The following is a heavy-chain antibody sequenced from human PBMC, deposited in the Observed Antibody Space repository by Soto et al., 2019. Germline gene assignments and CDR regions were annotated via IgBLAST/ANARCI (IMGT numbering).Heavy chain of an antibody. V-gene: IGHV1-69*06. D-gene: IGHD1-26*01. CDR1: GGTFSSYA. CDR2: IIPIFGTA. CDR3: AREPIVGATMGDDY. J-gene: IGHJ4*02. Sequence: ASVKVSCKASGGTFSSYAISWVRQAPGQGLEWMGGIIPIFGTANYAQKFQGRVTITADKSTSTAYMELSSLRSEDTAVYYCAREPIVGATMGDDYWGQGTLVTVSS.